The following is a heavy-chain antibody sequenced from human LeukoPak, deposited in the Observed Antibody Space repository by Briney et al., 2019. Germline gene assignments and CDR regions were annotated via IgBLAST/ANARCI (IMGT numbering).Heavy chain of an antibody. D-gene: IGHD2-2*01. CDR2: IYYSGST. J-gene: IGHJ6*03. Sequence: SETLSLTCTVSGGSISSHYWSWIRQPPGKGLEWIGYIYYSGSTNYNPSLKRRVTISVDTSKNQFSLKLSSVTAADTAVYYCARTVPAVLGGRWATEYYYYYMDVWGKGTTVAVSS. V-gene: IGHV4-59*11. CDR1: GGSISSHY. CDR3: ARTVPAVLGGRWATEYYYYYMDV.